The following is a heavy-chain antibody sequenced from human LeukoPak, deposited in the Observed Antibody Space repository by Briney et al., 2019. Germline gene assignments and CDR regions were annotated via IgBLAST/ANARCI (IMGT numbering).Heavy chain of an antibody. D-gene: IGHD1-26*01. Sequence: GGSLRLSCAASGFTFDDYAMHWVRQAPGKGLEWVSGISWNSGSIGYADSVKGRFTISRDNAKNSLYLQMNSLRAEDTALYYCAKDIEYSGSYYTSAFDYWGQGTLVTVSS. CDR1: GFTFDDYA. V-gene: IGHV3-9*01. J-gene: IGHJ4*02. CDR3: AKDIEYSGSYYTSAFDY. CDR2: ISWNSGSI.